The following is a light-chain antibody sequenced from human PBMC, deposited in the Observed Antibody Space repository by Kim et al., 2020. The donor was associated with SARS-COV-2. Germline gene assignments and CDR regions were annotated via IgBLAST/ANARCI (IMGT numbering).Light chain of an antibody. V-gene: IGKV1-5*03. CDR2: KAS. J-gene: IGKJ1*01. Sequence: ASVGDRVTLTCRASQSINNWLAWYQHKAGTAPKVLIYKASNLEAGVPSRFSGSGSGTEFTLTISSLQADDFATYYCQNYNGYPWTFGQGTKVDIK. CDR3: QNYNGYPWT. CDR1: QSINNW.